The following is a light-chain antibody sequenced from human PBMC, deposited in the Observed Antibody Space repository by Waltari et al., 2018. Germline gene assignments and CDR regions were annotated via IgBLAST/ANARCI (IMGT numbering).Light chain of an antibody. CDR2: AVT. CDR3: SSYTSSGTLV. Sequence: QSALTQPASVSGSPGQSITISCTGTSSDVGGYNYVSWYQQNPGKAPKLMIFAVTERPSGVSNRFSGSKSGNTASLTISGLQAEDEADYYCSSYTSSGTLVFGGGTKLTVL. V-gene: IGLV2-14*01. CDR1: SSDVGGYNY. J-gene: IGLJ3*02.